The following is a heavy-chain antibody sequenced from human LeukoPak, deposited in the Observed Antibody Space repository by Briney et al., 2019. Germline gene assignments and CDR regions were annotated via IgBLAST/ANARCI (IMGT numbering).Heavy chain of an antibody. V-gene: IGHV1-18*01. D-gene: IGHD2-21*02. Sequence: GASVKVSCKASGYTFISYGISWVRQAPGQGLEWMGWISADNGNTNFAQKLQGRVTMTTDTSTSTVYMELGSLRSDDTAVYYCARDGGDRAFDYWGQGTLVTVST. CDR1: GYTFISYG. CDR3: ARDGGDRAFDY. CDR2: ISADNGNT. J-gene: IGHJ4*02.